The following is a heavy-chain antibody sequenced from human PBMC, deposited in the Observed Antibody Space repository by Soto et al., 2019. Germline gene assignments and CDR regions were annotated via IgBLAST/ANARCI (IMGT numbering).Heavy chain of an antibody. V-gene: IGHV3-23*01. CDR3: AKTIGIGILLGIDAFDI. CDR2: ISGSGGST. D-gene: IGHD7-27*01. CDR1: GFTFSSYA. J-gene: IGHJ3*02. Sequence: GGSLRLSCAASGFTFSSYAMSWVRQAPGKGLEWVSAISGSGGSTYYADSVKGRFTISRDNSKNTLYLQMNSLRAEDTAVYYCAKTIGIGILLGIDAFDIWGQGTMVTVSS.